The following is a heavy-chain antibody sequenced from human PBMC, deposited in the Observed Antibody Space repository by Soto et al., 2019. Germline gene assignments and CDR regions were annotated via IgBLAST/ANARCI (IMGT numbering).Heavy chain of an antibody. CDR3: ASGVGNSAHDY. CDR2: INAGNGNT. V-gene: IGHV1-3*05. CDR1: GYTFTSYA. J-gene: IGHJ4*02. Sequence: QVQLVQSGAEEKKPGASVKVSCKASGYTFTSYAMHWVRQAPGQRLEWMGWINAGNGNTKYSQKFQGRVTITRDTSATTAYRGLSSMISEDTAVYYCASGVGNSAHDYWGRGTLVTVSS. D-gene: IGHD1-7*01.